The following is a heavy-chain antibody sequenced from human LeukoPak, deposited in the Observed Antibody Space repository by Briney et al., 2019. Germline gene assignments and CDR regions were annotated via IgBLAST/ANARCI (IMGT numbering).Heavy chain of an antibody. D-gene: IGHD5-24*01. V-gene: IGHV3-21*01. Sequence: GGSLRLSCAASGFTFSSYSMNWVRQAPGKGLEWVSSISSSISYIYYADSVKGRFTISRDNAKNSLHLQMNSLRAEDTAVYYCARSGRDGYNWEAFDIWGQGTMVTISS. CDR2: ISSSISYI. CDR3: ARSGRDGYNWEAFDI. CDR1: GFTFSSYS. J-gene: IGHJ3*02.